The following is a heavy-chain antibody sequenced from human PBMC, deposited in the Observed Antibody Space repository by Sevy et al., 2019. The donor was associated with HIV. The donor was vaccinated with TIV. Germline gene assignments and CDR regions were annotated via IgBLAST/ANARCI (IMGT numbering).Heavy chain of an antibody. CDR2: ISAYNGNT. CDR1: GYTFTSYG. Sequence: ASVKVSCKASGYTFTSYGISWVRQAPGQGLEWMGWISAYNGNTNYAQKLQGRVTMTTDTSTSTAYMELRSLRSDDTAGYYCARRTQYYDFWSGYSKGNWFDPWGQGTLVTVSS. V-gene: IGHV1-18*01. J-gene: IGHJ5*02. CDR3: ARRTQYYDFWSGYSKGNWFDP. D-gene: IGHD3-3*01.